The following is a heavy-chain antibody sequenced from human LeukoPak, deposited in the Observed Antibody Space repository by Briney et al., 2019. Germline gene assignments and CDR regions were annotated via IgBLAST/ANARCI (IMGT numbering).Heavy chain of an antibody. J-gene: IGHJ4*02. Sequence: PGGSLRLSCAASGFTFSTYATSWVRQAPGKGLEWVSSFTVSGGSTYYVDSVKGRFTISRDNSKNTLYLQMHSLRADDTAVYYCAKDAVAPGSGGDYFDYWGQGTLVTVSS. D-gene: IGHD3-10*01. V-gene: IGHV3-23*01. CDR1: GFTFSTYA. CDR2: FTVSGGST. CDR3: AKDAVAPGSGGDYFDY.